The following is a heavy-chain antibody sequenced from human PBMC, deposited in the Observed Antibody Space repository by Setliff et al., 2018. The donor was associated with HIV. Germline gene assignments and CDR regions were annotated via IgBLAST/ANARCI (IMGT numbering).Heavy chain of an antibody. Sequence: ASVKVSCKASGGTFSSYAISWVRQAPGQGLEWMGWISAYNGNTNYAQKLQGRVTMTTDTSTSTAYMELRSLRSDDTAVYYCARDRRHTYFDYWGQGTLVTVSS. V-gene: IGHV1-18*01. CDR1: GGTFSSYA. J-gene: IGHJ4*02. CDR3: ARDRRHTYFDY. CDR2: ISAYNGNT.